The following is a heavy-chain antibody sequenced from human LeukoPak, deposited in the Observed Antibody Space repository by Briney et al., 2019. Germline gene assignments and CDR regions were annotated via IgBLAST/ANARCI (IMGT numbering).Heavy chain of an antibody. Sequence: GGSLRLSCAASGFTFSSYAMSWVRQAPGKGLEWVSAISGSGGSTCYADSVKGRFTISRDNSKNTLYLQMNSLRAEDTAVYYCAKWFGEGYCSSTSCQGGFDYWGQGTLVTVSS. D-gene: IGHD2-2*01. J-gene: IGHJ4*02. V-gene: IGHV3-23*01. CDR1: GFTFSSYA. CDR3: AKWFGEGYCSSTSCQGGFDY. CDR2: ISGSGGST.